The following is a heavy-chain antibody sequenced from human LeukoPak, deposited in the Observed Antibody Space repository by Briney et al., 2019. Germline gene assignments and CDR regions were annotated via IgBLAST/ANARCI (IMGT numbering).Heavy chain of an antibody. J-gene: IGHJ4*02. CDR1: GYTFTSYY. V-gene: IGHV1-46*01. D-gene: IGHD4-11*01. CDR3: ARAYLNDYSNYFDY. CDR2: INPSGGST. Sequence: GASVKVSCKASGYTFTSYYMHWVRQAPGQGLEWMGIINPSGGSTSYAQKLQGRVTMTTDTSTSTAYMELRSLRSDDTAVYYCARAYLNDYSNYFDYWGQGTLVTVSS.